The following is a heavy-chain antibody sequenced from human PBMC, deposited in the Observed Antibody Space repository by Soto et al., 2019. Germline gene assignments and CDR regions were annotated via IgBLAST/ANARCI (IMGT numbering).Heavy chain of an antibody. CDR2: IYYSGSI. CDR3: AKSLWDTSGWKTDY. Sequence: SETLSLTCSVSGGSISSYYWSWIRQPPGKGLEWIAYIYYSGSINYNPSLKSRVTISVDPSKNQFSLRLSSVTAADTAVYYCAKSLWDTSGWKTDYWGQGTLVTVSS. D-gene: IGHD6-19*01. V-gene: IGHV4-59*01. J-gene: IGHJ4*02. CDR1: GGSISSYY.